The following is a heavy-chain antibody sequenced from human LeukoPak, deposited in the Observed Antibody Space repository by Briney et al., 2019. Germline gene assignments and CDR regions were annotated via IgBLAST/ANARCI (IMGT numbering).Heavy chain of an antibody. D-gene: IGHD3-10*01. V-gene: IGHV4-39*07. Sequence: SETLSLTCSVSGASISSGSNYWGWIRQPPGKTLEWIGSIYSSGSTYYNPSLKSRVTISVDTSKSQFSLKLSSVTAADTAIYYCARGGYYGSGNDFRFDPWGQGTLVTVSS. CDR2: IYSSGST. J-gene: IGHJ5*02. CDR3: ARGGYYGSGNDFRFDP. CDR1: GASISSGSNY.